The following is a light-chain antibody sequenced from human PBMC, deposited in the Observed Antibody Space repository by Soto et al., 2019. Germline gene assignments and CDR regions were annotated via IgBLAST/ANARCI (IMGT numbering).Light chain of an antibody. CDR1: SSDVGSYNL. V-gene: IGLV2-23*01. J-gene: IGLJ2*01. CDR2: EGT. CDR3: CSYARSGTLV. Sequence: QSALTQPASVSGSPGQSITISCTGTSSDVGSYNLVSWYQQHPGKAPQLMIYEGTKRPSGVSDRFSGSKSGNTASLTISGLQAEDEADYYCCSYARSGTLVFGGGTKVTVL.